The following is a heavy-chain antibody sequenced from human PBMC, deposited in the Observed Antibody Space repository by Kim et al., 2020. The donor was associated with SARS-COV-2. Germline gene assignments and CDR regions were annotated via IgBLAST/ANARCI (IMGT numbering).Heavy chain of an antibody. V-gene: IGHV4-34*01. Sequence: NTNYNPSRESRVAITVDTSKYQFSLKLSSVTAADTAVYYCARGRRWFDPWGQGTLVTVSS. CDR2: NT. J-gene: IGHJ5*02. CDR3: ARGRRWFDP.